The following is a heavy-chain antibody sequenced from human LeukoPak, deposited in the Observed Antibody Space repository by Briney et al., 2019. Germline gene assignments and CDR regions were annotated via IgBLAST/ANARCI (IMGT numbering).Heavy chain of an antibody. Sequence: SETLSLTCTVSGGSISGDYWSWIRQPPGKGLEWIGHINYSGSTNYNPSLKSRVTISVDTSKNQFSLKLSSVTAADTAVYYCARSYDSPNDAFDIWGQGTMVTVSS. CDR1: GGSISGDY. CDR3: ARSYDSPNDAFDI. CDR2: INYSGST. J-gene: IGHJ3*02. V-gene: IGHV4-59*08. D-gene: IGHD3-22*01.